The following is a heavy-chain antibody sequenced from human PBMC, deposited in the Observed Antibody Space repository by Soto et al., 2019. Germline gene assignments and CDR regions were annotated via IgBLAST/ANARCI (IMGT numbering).Heavy chain of an antibody. CDR1: GGSFSYYY. CDR2: ITYSGST. Sequence: SETLSLTCAIYGGSFSYYYCSWIRQSPGKGLEWIGEITYSGSTNYNPSLKTRVTISLDRSMNLFSLKLNSVTAADTAVYYCARGRPSYHYGLDVWGQGTTVTVSS. CDR3: ARGRPSYHYGLDV. V-gene: IGHV4-34*01. J-gene: IGHJ6*02.